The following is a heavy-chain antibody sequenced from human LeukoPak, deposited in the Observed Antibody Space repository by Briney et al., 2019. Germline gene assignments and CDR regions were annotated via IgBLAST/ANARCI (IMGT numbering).Heavy chain of an antibody. Sequence: PSQTLSLTCTVSGGSISSGDYYWSWIRQPPGEGLEWIGYIYYSGSTYYNPSLKSRVAISVDTSKNQFSLKLSSVTAADTAVYYCASLYGSGSYSKLDYWGQGTLVTVSS. CDR2: IYYSGST. CDR1: GGSISSGDYY. V-gene: IGHV4-30-4*08. D-gene: IGHD3-10*01. CDR3: ASLYGSGSYSKLDY. J-gene: IGHJ4*02.